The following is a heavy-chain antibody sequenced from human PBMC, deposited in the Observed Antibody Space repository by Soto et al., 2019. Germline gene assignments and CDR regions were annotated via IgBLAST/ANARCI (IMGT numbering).Heavy chain of an antibody. J-gene: IGHJ3*02. CDR2: ISGSGGST. CDR1: GFTVSSNY. CDR3: AKDLPLHWFGEFPPGAFDI. D-gene: IGHD3-10*01. V-gene: IGHV3-23*01. Sequence: PGGSLRLSCAASGFTVSSNYMSWVRLAPGRGLEWVSAISGSGGSTYYADSVKGRFTISRDNSKNTLYLQMNSLRAEDTAVYYCAKDLPLHWFGEFPPGAFDIWGQGTMVTVSS.